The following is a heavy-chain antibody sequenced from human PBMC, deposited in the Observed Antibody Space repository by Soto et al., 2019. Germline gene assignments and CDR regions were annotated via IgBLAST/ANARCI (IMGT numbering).Heavy chain of an antibody. Sequence: QVQLVQSGAEVKKPGASVKVSCKASGYTFTSYYMHWVRQAPGQGLEWMGIINPSGGSTSYAKKFQGRVTMNRDTSTSTVYMELSSLRSEDTAVYYCARAMVGELSLYLPWFDPWGQGTLVTVSS. CDR2: INPSGGST. V-gene: IGHV1-46*01. D-gene: IGHD3-16*02. CDR1: GYTFTSYY. J-gene: IGHJ5*02. CDR3: ARAMVGELSLYLPWFDP.